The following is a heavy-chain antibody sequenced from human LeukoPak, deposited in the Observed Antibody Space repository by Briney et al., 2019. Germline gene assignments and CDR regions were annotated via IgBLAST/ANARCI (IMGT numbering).Heavy chain of an antibody. J-gene: IGHJ4*02. D-gene: IGHD3/OR15-3a*01. CDR2: ITGSSSTI. V-gene: IGHV3-48*01. CDR3: ARTGLGMYSFDS. CDR1: GFSFSSYS. Sequence: GGSLRLSCAASGFSFSSYSLNWVRQAAGKRLEWVSYITGSSSTINYADSVKGRFTISRDKAKNSLYLQMNSLRAEDTAVYYCARTGLGMYSFDSWGRGTLVTVSS.